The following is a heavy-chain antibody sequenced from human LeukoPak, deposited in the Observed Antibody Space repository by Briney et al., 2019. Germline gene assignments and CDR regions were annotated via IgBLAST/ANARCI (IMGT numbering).Heavy chain of an antibody. CDR2: INSDGSWT. CDR3: AKEYYYGSGSYSPYYFDY. V-gene: IGHV3-74*01. D-gene: IGHD3-10*01. CDR1: GNYW. Sequence: PGGSLRLSCAASGNYWMHWVRQAPGKGLVWVSHINSDGSWTSYADSVKGRFTISRDNSKNTLYLQMNSLRAEDTAVYYCAKEYYYGSGSYSPYYFDYWGQGTLVTVSS. J-gene: IGHJ4*02.